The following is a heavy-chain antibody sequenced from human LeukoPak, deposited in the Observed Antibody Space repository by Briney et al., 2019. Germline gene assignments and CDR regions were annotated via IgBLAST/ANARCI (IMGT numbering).Heavy chain of an antibody. D-gene: IGHD3-22*01. Sequence: GGSLRLSCAASGFTFDDYGMSWVRHAPGKGREWVSGINWNGGSTVYADSVKGRFTISRDNAKNSLYLQMNSLRAEDTALYYCAREPRANLKDSSGYYFLTYYFDYWGQGTLVTVSS. V-gene: IGHV3-20*04. CDR1: GFTFDDYG. J-gene: IGHJ4*02. CDR3: AREPRANLKDSSGYYFLTYYFDY. CDR2: INWNGGST.